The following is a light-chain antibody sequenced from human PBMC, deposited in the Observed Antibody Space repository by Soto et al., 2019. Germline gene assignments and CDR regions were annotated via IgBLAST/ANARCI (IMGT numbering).Light chain of an antibody. Sequence: QAVVTQPPSVSGAPGQRVTISCTGSSSNIGAGYDVHWYQQLPGKAPKLLIYGNTYRPSGVPDRFSGSKSGTSASLLITGLQAEDEADYYCQSYDSSLSVLFGGGTKVTVL. V-gene: IGLV1-40*01. CDR2: GNT. J-gene: IGLJ2*01. CDR3: QSYDSSLSVL. CDR1: SSNIGAGYD.